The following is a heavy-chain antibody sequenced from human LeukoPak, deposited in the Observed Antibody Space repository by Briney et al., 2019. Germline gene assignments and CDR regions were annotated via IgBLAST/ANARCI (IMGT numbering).Heavy chain of an antibody. CDR2: INTDGSYA. J-gene: IGHJ6*02. V-gene: IGHV3-74*01. CDR3: ASLLTPYHGSGGGGMDV. CDR1: GFTFSSYW. Sequence: PGGSLRLSCAASGFTFSSYWMHWVRQAPGKGLVWVSRINTDGSYASYADSVKGRFTISRDNAKDTLYLQMTSLRVEDTAVYSCASLLTPYHGSGGGGMDVWGQGTTVTVSS. D-gene: IGHD3-10*01.